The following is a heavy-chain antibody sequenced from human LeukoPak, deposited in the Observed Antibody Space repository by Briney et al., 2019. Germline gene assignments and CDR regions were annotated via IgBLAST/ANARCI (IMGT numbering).Heavy chain of an antibody. J-gene: IGHJ4*02. Sequence: PGGSLRLSCAASGFTFDDFAFHWVRQAPGKGLEWVAGITWNSGSIDYADSVKGRYTISRDNAKNSLYLQMHSLRPEDTALYYCAKGPSNYYFDSWGQGTLVTVSS. V-gene: IGHV3-9*01. CDR3: AKGPSNYYFDS. CDR2: ITWNSGSI. D-gene: IGHD2-8*01. CDR1: GFTFDDFA.